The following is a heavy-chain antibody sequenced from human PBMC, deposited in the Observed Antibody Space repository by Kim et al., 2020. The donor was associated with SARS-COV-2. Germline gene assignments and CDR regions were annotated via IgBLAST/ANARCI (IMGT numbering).Heavy chain of an antibody. CDR1: GFTFSSYA. V-gene: IGHV3-30*04. J-gene: IGHJ5*01. CDR2: ISYDGSNK. Sequence: GGSLRLSCAASGFTFSSYAMSWVRQAPGKGLEWVAVISYDGSNKYYADSVKGRFTISRDNSKNTLYLQMNSLRAEETAVYYCARDTWAEAGVGGDWFDT. D-gene: IGHD6-19*01. CDR3: ARDTWAEAGVGGDWFDT.